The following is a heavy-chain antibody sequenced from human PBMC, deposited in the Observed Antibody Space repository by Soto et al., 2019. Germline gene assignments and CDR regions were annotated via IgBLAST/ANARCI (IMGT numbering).Heavy chain of an antibody. V-gene: IGHV3-7*01. D-gene: IGHD6-6*01. CDR3: ARVTPKLVRVIYYYYYMDV. J-gene: IGHJ6*03. CDR2: IKQDGSEK. Sequence: GGSLRLSCAASGFTFSSYWMSWVRQAPGKGLEWVANIKQDGSEKYYVDSVKGRFTISRDNAKNSLYLQMNSLRAEDTAVYYCARVTPKLVRVIYYYYYMDVWGKGTTVTVSS. CDR1: GFTFSSYW.